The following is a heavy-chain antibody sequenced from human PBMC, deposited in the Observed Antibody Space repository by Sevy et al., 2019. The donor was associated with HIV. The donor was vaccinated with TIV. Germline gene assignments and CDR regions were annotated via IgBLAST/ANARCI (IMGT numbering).Heavy chain of an antibody. Sequence: GGSLRLSCAASEFTFSSYAMSWVRQAPGKGLEWVSSISGSGRYTYYADSVEGRFTISRDNSKNTLYVQMNSLRPEDTAVYYCAKGFCSGGSCRRDYYYYGMDVWGQGTTVTVSS. CDR3: AKGFCSGGSCRRDYYYYGMDV. D-gene: IGHD2-15*01. CDR1: EFTFSSYA. CDR2: ISGSGRYT. V-gene: IGHV3-23*01. J-gene: IGHJ6*02.